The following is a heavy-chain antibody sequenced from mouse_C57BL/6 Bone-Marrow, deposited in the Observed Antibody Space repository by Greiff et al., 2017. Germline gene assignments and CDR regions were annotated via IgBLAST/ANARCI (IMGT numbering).Heavy chain of an antibody. CDR1: GYAFTNYL. D-gene: IGHD1-1*02. CDR2: INPGSGGT. J-gene: IGHJ1*03. Sequence: QVQLQQSGAELVRPGTSVKVSCKASGYAFTNYLIEWVKQRPGQGLEWIGVINPGSGGTNYNEKFKGKATLTADKSSSTAYMQLSSLTSEDSAGYFCARCGNWYFDVWGTGTTVTVSS. CDR3: ARCGNWYFDV. V-gene: IGHV1-54*01.